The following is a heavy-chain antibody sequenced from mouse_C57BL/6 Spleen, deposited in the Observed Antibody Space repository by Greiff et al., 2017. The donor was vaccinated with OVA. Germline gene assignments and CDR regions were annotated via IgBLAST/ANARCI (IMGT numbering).Heavy chain of an antibody. CDR1: GYTFTDYN. D-gene: IGHD2-3*01. CDR2: INPNNGGT. CDR3: ARERWLLPPMDY. Sequence: EVQGVESGPELVKPGASVKMSCKASGYTFTDYNMHWVKQSHGKSLEWIGYINPNNGGTSYNQKFKGKATLTVNKSSSTAYMELRSLTSEDSAVYYCARERWLLPPMDYWGQGTSVTVSS. J-gene: IGHJ4*01. V-gene: IGHV1-22*01.